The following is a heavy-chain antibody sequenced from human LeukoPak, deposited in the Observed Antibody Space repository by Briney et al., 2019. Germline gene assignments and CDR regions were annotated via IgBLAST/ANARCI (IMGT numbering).Heavy chain of an antibody. J-gene: IGHJ5*02. CDR3: ARGNYL. CDR2: INHSGST. V-gene: IGHV4-34*01. Sequence: PSETLSLTCAVYGGSFSGYYSSWIRQPPGKGRERVGEINHSGSTNYNPSLKSRVTISLDTSKNQISLKLTAVTAADTDVYYCARGNYLWGQGTLVTVSS. CDR1: GGSFSGYY.